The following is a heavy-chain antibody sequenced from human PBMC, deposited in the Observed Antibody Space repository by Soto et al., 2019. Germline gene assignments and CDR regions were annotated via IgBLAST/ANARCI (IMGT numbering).Heavy chain of an antibody. CDR3: ASDAPPTDY. V-gene: IGHV1-18*01. CDR1: GYTFTSYH. Sequence: QVQLVQSGAEVKKPGASLKVSCKTSGYTFTSYHITWVRQAPGQGLEWMGWISAYNIKTNYAQKFQARVTMTTDTLTSAAYMELRSLRSDDTAVYYCASDAPPTDYWGQGTLVNVSS. CDR2: ISAYNIKT. J-gene: IGHJ4*02.